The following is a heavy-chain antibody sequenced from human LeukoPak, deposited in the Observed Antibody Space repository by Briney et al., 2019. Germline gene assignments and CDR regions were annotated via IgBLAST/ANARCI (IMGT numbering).Heavy chain of an antibody. CDR3: AKDLHYGDGRWEFDP. D-gene: IGHD4-17*01. CDR2: RIGSGNT. CDR1: GFSFGTFA. J-gene: IGHJ5*02. V-gene: IGHV3-23*01. Sequence: GGSLRLSCAASGFSFGTFAMTWDRQVPGKGLEWVSGRIGSGNTYYADSVKGRCTLSSDSSKNTVYLQMNSLRVEDTAIYYCAKDLHYGDGRWEFDPWGQGTLVTVSP.